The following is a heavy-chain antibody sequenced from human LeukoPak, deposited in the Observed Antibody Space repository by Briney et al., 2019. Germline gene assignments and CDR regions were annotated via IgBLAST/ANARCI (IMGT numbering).Heavy chain of an antibody. CDR3: ARSRWSDYPRGGAFDI. J-gene: IGHJ3*02. Sequence: ASVKVSCKDSGYSFTIYDINWVRQATGQGHEWVGCMNPNSGNTGYAQHFLGRVTMTRDMSTSTVYMELSSLRSEDTAVYYCARSRWSDYPRGGAFDIWGQGTMVTVSS. D-gene: IGHD1-26*01. CDR1: GYSFTIYD. CDR2: MNPNSGNT. V-gene: IGHV1-8*02.